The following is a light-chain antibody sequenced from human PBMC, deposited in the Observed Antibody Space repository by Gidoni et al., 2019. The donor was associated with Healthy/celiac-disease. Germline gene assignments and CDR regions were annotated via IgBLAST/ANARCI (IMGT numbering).Light chain of an antibody. CDR1: QSISSY. V-gene: IGKV1-39*01. J-gene: IGKJ4*01. CDR2: AAS. CDR3: QQSYSTPPLT. Sequence: DIQMTQSPSSLSASVGDRVTITRRASQSISSYLNWYQQKPGKAPKLLIYAASSLQSGVPSRFSGSGSGTDFTLTISSLQREDFATYYCQQSYSTPPLTFGGGTKVEIK.